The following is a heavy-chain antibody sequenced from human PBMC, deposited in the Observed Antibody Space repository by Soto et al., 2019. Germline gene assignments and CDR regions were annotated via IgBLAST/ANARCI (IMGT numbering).Heavy chain of an antibody. CDR3: ARARSNDKTFDA. Sequence: SETLSLSCIFSDGPISIGGYDWSGIRQHPGKGLEWIGYIYYSGSTYYNPSLKSRVTISVDTSKNQFSLKLSSVTAADTAVYYCARARSNDKTFDAWGQGTLVTVYS. V-gene: IGHV4-31*03. CDR2: IYYSGST. J-gene: IGHJ5*02. D-gene: IGHD4-4*01. CDR1: DGPISIGGYD.